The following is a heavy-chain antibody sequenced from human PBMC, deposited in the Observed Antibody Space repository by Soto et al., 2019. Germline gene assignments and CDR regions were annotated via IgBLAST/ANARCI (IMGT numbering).Heavy chain of an antibody. CDR1: GFTFSSYW. Sequence: GGSLRLSCAASGFTFSSYWMHWVRQAPGKGLVWVSRINSDGSSTSYADSVKGRFTISRDNAKNTLYLQMNSLRAEDTAVYYCARGLPSIAAAGTRKGDAFDIWGQGTMVTVSS. V-gene: IGHV3-74*01. CDR3: ARGLPSIAAAGTRKGDAFDI. CDR2: INSDGSST. J-gene: IGHJ3*02. D-gene: IGHD6-13*01.